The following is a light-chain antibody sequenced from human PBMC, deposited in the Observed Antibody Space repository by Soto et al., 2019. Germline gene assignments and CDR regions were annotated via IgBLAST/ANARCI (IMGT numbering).Light chain of an antibody. J-gene: IGKJ4*01. Sequence: EIVLTQSPGTLSLSPGEGATLSCRARQSVSSSFLAWYQQKPGQAPRLLIYGASSRATGIPDRFSGSGSGTDFTLTISRLEPEDFAVYYCQQYGSSPVTFGGGTKVEIK. CDR2: GAS. CDR1: QSVSSSF. V-gene: IGKV3-20*01. CDR3: QQYGSSPVT.